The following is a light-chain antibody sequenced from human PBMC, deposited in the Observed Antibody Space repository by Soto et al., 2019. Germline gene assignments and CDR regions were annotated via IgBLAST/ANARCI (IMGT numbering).Light chain of an antibody. CDR3: QQYYGTLPT. CDR1: QSVLYSSNNKNY. Sequence: DIVMTQSTDSLAVSLGERATINCKASQSVLYSSNNKNYLAWYQQKPGQPPKLLIYWASTRESGVPDRFSGSGSGTDFTLTISSLQAEDVAVYYCQQYYGTLPTFGQGTTVEIK. CDR2: WAS. V-gene: IGKV4-1*01. J-gene: IGKJ1*01.